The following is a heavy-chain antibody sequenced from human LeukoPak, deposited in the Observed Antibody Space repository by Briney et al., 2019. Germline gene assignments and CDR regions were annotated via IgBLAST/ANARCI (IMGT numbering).Heavy chain of an antibody. D-gene: IGHD6-13*01. J-gene: IGHJ3*02. CDR2: IIPIFGTA. CDR1: GGTFSSYA. CDR3: ARGRLDSSSWYGADAFDI. V-gene: IGHV1-69*05. Sequence: SVKVSCKASGGTFSSYAIRWVRQAPGQGLEWMGRIIPIFGTANYAQKFQGRVTITTDESTSTAYMELRSLRSDDTAVYYCARGRLDSSSWYGADAFDIWGQGTMVTVSS.